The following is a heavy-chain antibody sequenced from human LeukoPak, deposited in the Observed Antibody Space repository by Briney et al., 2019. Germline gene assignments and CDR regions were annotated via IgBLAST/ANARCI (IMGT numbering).Heavy chain of an antibody. V-gene: IGHV4-59*01. J-gene: IGHJ4*02. CDR2: VHNSGTT. D-gene: IGHD1-14*01. CDR3: AVGPNHYHFDD. CDR1: GGSTSSYY. Sequence: SETLSLTCTVSGGSTSSYYWSWIRQPPGKGLEWIGNVHNSGTTNYNPSLKSRVTILLDRAKNQFSLKLTSMTAADTAVYFCAVGPNHYHFDDWGQETLVTVSS.